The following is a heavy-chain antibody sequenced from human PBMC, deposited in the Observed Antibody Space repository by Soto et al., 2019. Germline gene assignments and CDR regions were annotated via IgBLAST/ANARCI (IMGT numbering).Heavy chain of an antibody. CDR2: IWYDGTKK. Sequence: QVQLVESGGGVVQSGRSLTLSCAASGFSLRTYGMQWLRRAPGKGLERVAFIWYDGTKKFYANSVKGRSTISKDNSNNILDLRMSGLRAEDTAVYYCARDVVTAVAGSVNWFDPWGQGTLLTVSS. CDR3: ARDVVTAVAGSVNWFDP. V-gene: IGHV3-33*01. D-gene: IGHD6-19*01. CDR1: GFSLRTYG. J-gene: IGHJ5*02.